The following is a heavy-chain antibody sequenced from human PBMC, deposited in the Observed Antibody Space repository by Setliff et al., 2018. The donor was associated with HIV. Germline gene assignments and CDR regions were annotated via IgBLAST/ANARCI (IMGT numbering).Heavy chain of an antibody. CDR2: TYYSGYT. Sequence: PSETLSLTCAVSGASFVGDNHWSWIRQPPGKGLEWIGYTYYSGYTQYNPSLKSRVTISVDTSKNQFSLKLRSVSAADTAVYYCARASSGYLIVHYWGQGTLVTVSS. V-gene: IGHV4-30-4*01. J-gene: IGHJ4*02. D-gene: IGHD3-22*01. CDR1: GASFVGDNH. CDR3: ARASSGYLIVHY.